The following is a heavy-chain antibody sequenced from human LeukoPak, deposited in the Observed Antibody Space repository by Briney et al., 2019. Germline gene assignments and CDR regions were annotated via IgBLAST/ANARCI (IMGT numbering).Heavy chain of an antibody. CDR2: IIPIFGTA. Sequence: ASVKVSCKASGGTFSSYAISWVRQAPGQGLEWMGGIIPIFGTANYAQKFQGRVTITADKSTSTAYMELRSLRSDDTAVYYCARDPPRYCSSTSCSPNWFDPWGQGTLVTVSS. V-gene: IGHV1-69*06. J-gene: IGHJ5*02. CDR3: ARDPPRYCSSTSCSPNWFDP. D-gene: IGHD2-2*01. CDR1: GGTFSSYA.